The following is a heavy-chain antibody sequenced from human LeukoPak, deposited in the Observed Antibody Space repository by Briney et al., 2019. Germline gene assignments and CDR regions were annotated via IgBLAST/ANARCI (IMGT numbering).Heavy chain of an antibody. Sequence: PSETLSLTCAVYGGSFSGYYWSWIRQPPGKGLEWIGYIYYSGSTNYNPSLKSRVTISVDTSKNQFSLKLSSVTAADTAVYYCARHARMRRLDYWGQGTLVTVSS. CDR3: ARHARMRRLDY. J-gene: IGHJ4*02. CDR1: GGSFSGYY. D-gene: IGHD2-21*01. V-gene: IGHV4-59*08. CDR2: IYYSGST.